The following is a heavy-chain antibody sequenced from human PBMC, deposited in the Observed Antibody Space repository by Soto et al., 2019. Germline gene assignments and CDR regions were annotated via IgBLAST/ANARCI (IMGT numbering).Heavy chain of an antibody. V-gene: IGHV4-39*07. Sequence: SETLSLTCTVSGGSISSSSYYWGWIRHPPGKGLEWIGSIYYSGSTYYNPSLKSRVTISVDTSKNQFSLKLSSVTAADTAVYYCARSGYSYGPNPLLYWGQGTLVTVSS. CDR1: GGSISSSSYY. D-gene: IGHD5-18*01. CDR3: ARSGYSYGPNPLLY. J-gene: IGHJ4*02. CDR2: IYYSGST.